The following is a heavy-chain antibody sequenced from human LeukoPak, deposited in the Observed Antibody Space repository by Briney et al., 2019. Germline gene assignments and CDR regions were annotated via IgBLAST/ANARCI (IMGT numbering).Heavy chain of an antibody. J-gene: IGHJ4*02. V-gene: IGHV3-7*01. D-gene: IGHD6-6*01. CDR2: IKQDGSQR. CDR3: ARRGGSSSRRSPIDY. CDR1: GFTFSDYW. Sequence: PGGSLRLSCTASGFTFSDYWMAWVRQAPGKGPEWVANIKQDGSQRYYVDSVRGRFTISRDNAKNSSFLQMNGLRAEDTAVYYCARRGGSSSRRSPIDYWGQGTLVTVYS.